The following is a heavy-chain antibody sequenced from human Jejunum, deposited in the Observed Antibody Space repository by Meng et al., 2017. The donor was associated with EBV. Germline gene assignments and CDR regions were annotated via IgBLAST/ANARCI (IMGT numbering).Heavy chain of an antibody. CDR3: EKVRVGGTTLGWFDP. V-gene: IGHV1-3*04. CDR2: INTGNGDT. CDR1: RYMLTSYA. D-gene: IGHD1/OR15-1a*01. J-gene: IGHJ5*02. Sequence: QVLFVESGAEVKKPGDSVKVSGKASRYMLTSYAIHRRRQAPGQGPEWIGWINTGNGDTKDSQKSQGRVTITRDISASTVYMDLSSLRSEDSGVYYCEKVRVGGTTLGWFDPWGQGTLVTVSS.